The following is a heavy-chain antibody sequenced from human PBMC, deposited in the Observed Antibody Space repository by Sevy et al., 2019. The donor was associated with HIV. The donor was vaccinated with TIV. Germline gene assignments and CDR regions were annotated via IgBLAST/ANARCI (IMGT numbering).Heavy chain of an antibody. CDR2: INSDGSST. J-gene: IGHJ6*02. D-gene: IGHD3-3*01. Sequence: GGSLRLSCAASGFTFSSYWMHWVRQAPGKGLVWVSRINSDGSSTSYADSVKGRFTISRDNAKNTLYLQMNSLRAEDTAVYYCAREGYDFWSGYPGAMDVWGQRTTVTVSS. CDR3: AREGYDFWSGYPGAMDV. V-gene: IGHV3-74*01. CDR1: GFTFSSYW.